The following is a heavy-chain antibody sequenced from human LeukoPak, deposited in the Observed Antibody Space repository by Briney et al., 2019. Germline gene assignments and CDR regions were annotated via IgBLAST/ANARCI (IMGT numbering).Heavy chain of an antibody. Sequence: GGSLRLSCAASGLTSSNSAMYWVRQAPGKGLEFVSVISTNGDRTYYADSVKGRFTISRDNSKNTLYLQMGSLRADDMAVYYCARGVAISSSGWYDTFDYWGQGALVTISS. CDR1: GLTSSNSA. CDR3: ARGVAISSSGWYDTFDY. D-gene: IGHD6-19*01. V-gene: IGHV3-64*02. J-gene: IGHJ4*02. CDR2: ISTNGDRT.